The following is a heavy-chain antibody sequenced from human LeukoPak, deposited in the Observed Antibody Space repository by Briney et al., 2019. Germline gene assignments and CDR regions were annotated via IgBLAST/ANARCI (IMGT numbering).Heavy chain of an antibody. Sequence: PGGSLRLSCAASGFTFSSYWMTWVRQAPGKGLEWVANIKQDEGEKYYVDSVKGRFTISRDNAKNSLYLQMNNLRAEDTAVYYCARDGAWQWLSIWGQGTMVTVSS. CDR1: GFTFSSYW. J-gene: IGHJ3*02. D-gene: IGHD6-19*01. V-gene: IGHV3-7*01. CDR3: ARDGAWQWLSI. CDR2: IKQDEGEK.